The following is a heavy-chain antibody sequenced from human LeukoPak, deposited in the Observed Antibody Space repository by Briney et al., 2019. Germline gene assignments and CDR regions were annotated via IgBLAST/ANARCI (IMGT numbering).Heavy chain of an antibody. Sequence: PGGSLRLSCAASGFTFSSYAMHWVRQAPGKGLEWLSYINSAGNIIYYADSVKGRFAVSRDNTRKSLSLEMNTLRVEDTAIYYCARDHLGYSFDYWGQGTLVTVSS. CDR3: ARDHLGYSFDY. J-gene: IGHJ4*02. CDR2: INSAGNII. D-gene: IGHD3-22*01. V-gene: IGHV3-48*03. CDR1: GFTFSSYA.